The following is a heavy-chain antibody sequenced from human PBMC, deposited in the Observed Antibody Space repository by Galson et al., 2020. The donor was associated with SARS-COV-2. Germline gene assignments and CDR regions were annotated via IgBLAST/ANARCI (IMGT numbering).Heavy chain of an antibody. V-gene: IGHV3-33*01. J-gene: IGHJ5*02. CDR3: ARGANWFDP. CDR2: IWYDGSNK. CDR1: GFTFSSYG. Sequence: QASETLSLTCAASGFTFSSYGMHWVRQAPGKGLEWVAVIWYDGSNKYYADSVKGRFTISRDNSKNTLYLQMNSLRAEDTAVYYCARGANWFDPWGQGTLVTVSS.